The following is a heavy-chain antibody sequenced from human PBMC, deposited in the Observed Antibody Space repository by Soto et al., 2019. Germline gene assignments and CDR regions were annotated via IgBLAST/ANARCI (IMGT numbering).Heavy chain of an antibody. J-gene: IGHJ3*02. V-gene: IGHV3-15*01. CDR3: AADRYCSSNTCPGAFDI. D-gene: IGHD2-2*01. CDR2: IKRKSDGETT. Sequence: EVQLVESGGDSVKPGGSLRLSCAASGFTFTYVWMTWVRQAPGKGLEWVGRIKRKSDGETTDYAAPVKGRFTISRDDSKNTLYLEMHSLKSDDTAVYYCAADRYCSSNTCPGAFDIWGQGTMVRVSA. CDR1: GFTFTYVW.